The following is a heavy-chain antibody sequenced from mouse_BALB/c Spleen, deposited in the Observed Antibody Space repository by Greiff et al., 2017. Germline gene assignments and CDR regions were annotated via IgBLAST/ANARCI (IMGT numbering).Heavy chain of an antibody. J-gene: IGHJ4*01. D-gene: IGHD2-1*01. V-gene: IGHV1S137*01. Sequence: VQLQQSGAELVRPGVSVKISCKGSGYTFTDYAMHWVKQSHAKSLEWIGVISTYYGDASYNQKFKGKATMTVDKSSSTAYMELARLTSEDSAIYYCARWGGNYGYAMDYWGQGTSVTVSS. CDR1: GYTFTDYA. CDR3: ARWGGNYGYAMDY. CDR2: ISTYYGDA.